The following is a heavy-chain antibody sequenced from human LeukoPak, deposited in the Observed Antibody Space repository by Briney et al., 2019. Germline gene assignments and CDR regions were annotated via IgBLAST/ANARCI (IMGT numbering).Heavy chain of an antibody. D-gene: IGHD3-3*01. CDR1: GFIFSNYG. V-gene: IGHV3-23*01. Sequence: GGSLRLSCAASGFIFSNYGMSWVRQAPGKGLEWVSVISGSGSSTDYADSVKGRFTISRDNSKNTVYLKMNSLRAEDTAVYYCAREIEDITILGVVIVGWFDPWGQGTLVTVSS. CDR3: AREIEDITILGVVIVGWFDP. CDR2: ISGSGSST. J-gene: IGHJ5*02.